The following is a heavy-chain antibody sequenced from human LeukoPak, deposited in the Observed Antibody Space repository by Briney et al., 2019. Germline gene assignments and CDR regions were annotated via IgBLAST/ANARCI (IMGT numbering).Heavy chain of an antibody. CDR1: GGSFSGYY. CDR2: INQSGST. Sequence: SETLSLTCAVYGGSFSGYYWSWIRQPPGKGLEGIGEINQSGSTNYNPSLKSRVTISVDTSKNQFSLKLSSVTAADTAVYYCARGWYCSGGSCYYLPKYYYYGMDVWGQGTTVTVSS. J-gene: IGHJ6*02. D-gene: IGHD2-15*01. V-gene: IGHV4-34*01. CDR3: ARGWYCSGGSCYYLPKYYYYGMDV.